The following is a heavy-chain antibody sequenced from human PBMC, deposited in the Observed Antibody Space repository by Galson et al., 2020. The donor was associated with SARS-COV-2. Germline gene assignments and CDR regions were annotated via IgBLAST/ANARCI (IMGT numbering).Heavy chain of an antibody. V-gene: IGHV4-30-4*01. CDR3: ARVGLTNEVKSPWRLMVRGVYSETTGIWFDP. CDR1: GGSISRPNYF. D-gene: IGHD3-10*01. CDR2: IYSSGNA. J-gene: IGHJ5*02. Sequence: ASETLSLTCTVSGGSISRPNYFWTSVRQPPGEGLEWIGNIYSSGNADYNPSPKSRITITLDTSNNQFSMWLTSVTAADTAMYYCARVGLTNEVKSPWRLMVRGVYSETTGIWFDPWGQGTLVTVSS.